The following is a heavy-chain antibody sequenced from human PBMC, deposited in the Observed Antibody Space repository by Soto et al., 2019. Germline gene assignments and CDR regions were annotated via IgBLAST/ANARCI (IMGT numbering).Heavy chain of an antibody. D-gene: IGHD4-17*01. CDR3: AKERGYGGPYFYYAMTV. CDR1: GGTFSNYA. Sequence: QVQLVQSGTEVKRPGSSVRISCTTSGGTFSNYAFNWVRQAPGQGLECLGGIIPFFGTANYTQKFQGRVTITADESTATVYMELRTLTSEDTAIYYCAKERGYGGPYFYYAMTVWGQGTRVIVSS. J-gene: IGHJ6*02. CDR2: IIPFFGTA. V-gene: IGHV1-69*12.